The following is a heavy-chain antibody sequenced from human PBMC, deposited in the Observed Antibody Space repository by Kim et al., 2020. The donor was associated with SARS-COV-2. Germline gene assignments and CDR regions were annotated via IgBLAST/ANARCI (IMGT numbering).Heavy chain of an antibody. D-gene: IGHD2-15*01. J-gene: IGHJ6*02. CDR3: ATQPIGYCSGGSCSNGDYYYYYGMDV. CDR1: GYTFTYRY. Sequence: SVKVSCKASGYTFTYRYLHWVRQAPGQALEWMGWITPFNGNTNYAQKFQDRVTITRDRSMSTAYMELSSLRSEDTAMYYCATQPIGYCSGGSCSNGDYYYYYGMDVWGQGTTVTVSS. V-gene: IGHV1-45*02. CDR2: ITPFNGNT.